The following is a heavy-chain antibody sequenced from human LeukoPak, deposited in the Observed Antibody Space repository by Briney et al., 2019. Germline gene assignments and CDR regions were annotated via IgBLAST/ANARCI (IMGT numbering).Heavy chain of an antibody. D-gene: IGHD7-27*01. V-gene: IGHV4-39*01. CDR2: FYSSGST. J-gene: IGHJ4*02. CDR1: GGPINSTGFY. Sequence: PSDTLSLTCTVSGGPINSTGFYWGWIRRPTGKGLEWIGSFYSSGSTYYNPSLKSRVTISVDTSRNQFSLKLTSVTAADTAVYYCARRILGKTSDSWGQGTLVTVSS. CDR3: ARRILGKTSDS.